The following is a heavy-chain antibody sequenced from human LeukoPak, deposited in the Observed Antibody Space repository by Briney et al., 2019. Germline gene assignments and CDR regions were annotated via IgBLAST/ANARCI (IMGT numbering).Heavy chain of an antibody. J-gene: IGHJ4*02. CDR3: ATVGATYVGAFDY. CDR1: GFTFSDYH. V-gene: IGHV3-11*04. Sequence: GGSLRLSCAASGFTFSDYHMSWIRQAPGKGLEWVSYISSSGDTIYYADSVKGRFTISRDNAKNSLYLQMNSLRAEDTAVYYCATVGATYVGAFDYWGQGTLVTVSS. CDR2: ISSSGDTI. D-gene: IGHD1-26*01.